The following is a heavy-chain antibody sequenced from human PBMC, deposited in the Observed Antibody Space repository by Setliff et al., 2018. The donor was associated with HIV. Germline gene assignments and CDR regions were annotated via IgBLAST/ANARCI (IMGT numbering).Heavy chain of an antibody. CDR2: IIPIFGST. D-gene: IGHD2-8*01. V-gene: IGHV1-69*13. Sequence: SVKVSCKASGGTFSSYAISWVRQAPGQGLEWMGGIIPIFGSTKYAQKFQDRVTITADESTYTADMELSSLTSEDTAVYYCARVKIGGSVFLDSWGQGTLVTVSS. CDR3: ARVKIGGSVFLDS. J-gene: IGHJ4*02. CDR1: GGTFSSYA.